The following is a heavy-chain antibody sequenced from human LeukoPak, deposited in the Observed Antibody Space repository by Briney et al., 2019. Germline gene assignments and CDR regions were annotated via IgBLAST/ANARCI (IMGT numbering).Heavy chain of an antibody. CDR1: GYTFTSCG. J-gene: IGHJ5*02. Sequence: EASVKVSCKASGYTFTSCGISWVRQAPGQGLEWMGWISAYNGNTNYAQKLQGRVTMTTDTSTSTAYMELRSLRSDDTAVYYCARVRGGPIVVVPAGEYWFDPWGQGTLVTVSS. CDR3: ARVRGGPIVVVPAGEYWFDP. V-gene: IGHV1-18*01. D-gene: IGHD2-2*01. CDR2: ISAYNGNT.